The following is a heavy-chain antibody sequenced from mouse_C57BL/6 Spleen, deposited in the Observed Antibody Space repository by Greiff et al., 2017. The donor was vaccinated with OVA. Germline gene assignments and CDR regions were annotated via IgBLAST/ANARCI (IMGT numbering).Heavy chain of an antibody. D-gene: IGHD1-1*01. CDR2: ISDGGSYT. Sequence: EVKVVESGGGLVKPGGSLKLSCAASGFTFSSYAMSWVRQTPEKRLEWVATISDGGSYTYSPDNVKGRFTISRDNAKNNLYLQMSHLKAEDTAMYYCARDYYGSITHYFDYWGKGTTLTVSS. CDR1: GFTFSSYA. CDR3: ARDYYGSITHYFDY. J-gene: IGHJ2*01. V-gene: IGHV5-4*01.